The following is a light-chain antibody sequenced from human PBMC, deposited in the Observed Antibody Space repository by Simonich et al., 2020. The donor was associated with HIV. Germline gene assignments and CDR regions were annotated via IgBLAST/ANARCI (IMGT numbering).Light chain of an antibody. CDR1: QSVISN. J-gene: IGKJ1*01. CDR3: QQYHSWPPGGA. Sequence: EIVMTQSPAILSVSQGERATLPSRPSQSVISNLAWDQQKPDQAPRLLIYGASLSVTGIPGWFIGSGSGTEFTLTISSLQSEDFAVYYCQQYHSWPPGGAFGQGTKVEIK. V-gene: IGKV3D-15*01. CDR2: GAS.